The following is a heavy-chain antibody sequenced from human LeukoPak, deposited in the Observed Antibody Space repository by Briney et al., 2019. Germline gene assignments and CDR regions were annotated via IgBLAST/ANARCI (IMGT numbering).Heavy chain of an antibody. CDR3: ARWGGSDQHFQH. J-gene: IGHJ1*01. Sequence: SETLSLTCTVSGGSISGYYWSWIRQPPGKGLEWIGYIYYSGSTNYNPSLKSRVTISVDTSKNQFSLKLSSVTAADTAVYYCARWGGSDQHFQHWGQGTLVTVSS. CDR2: IYYSGST. D-gene: IGHD3-16*02. V-gene: IGHV4-59*01. CDR1: GGSISGYY.